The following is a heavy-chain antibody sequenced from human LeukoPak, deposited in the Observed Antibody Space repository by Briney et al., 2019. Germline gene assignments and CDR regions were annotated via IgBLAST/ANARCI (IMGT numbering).Heavy chain of an antibody. D-gene: IGHD3-22*01. CDR3: ASEPNYYDSSGYYLVAKYFQH. CDR1: GGSISSYY. J-gene: IGHJ1*01. CDR2: IYYSGRT. V-gene: IGHV4-59*08. Sequence: PSETLSLTCTVSGGSISSYYWTWIRQPPGKALEWIGYIYYSGRTSYNPSLKSRVTMSVDTSKNQFSLKLSSVTAADTAVYYCASEPNYYDSSGYYLVAKYFQHWGQGTLVTVSS.